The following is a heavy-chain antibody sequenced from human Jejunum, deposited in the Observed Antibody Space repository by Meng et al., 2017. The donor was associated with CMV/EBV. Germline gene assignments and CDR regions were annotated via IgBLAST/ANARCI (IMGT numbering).Heavy chain of an antibody. J-gene: IGHJ5*02. D-gene: IGHD2-21*01. Sequence: ICYYIHWVPQAPGQGLEWMGWLSPHSGGTKYAQKFQGRVTMTRDTSISTAYMEVTRLSSDDTAVYYCARENAYCGGACPSSWFDPWGQGTLVTVSS. CDR1: ICYY. CDR3: ARENAYCGGACPSSWFDP. V-gene: IGHV1-2*02. CDR2: LSPHSGGT.